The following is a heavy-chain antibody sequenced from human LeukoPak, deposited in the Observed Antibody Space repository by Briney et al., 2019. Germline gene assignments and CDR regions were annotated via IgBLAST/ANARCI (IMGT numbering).Heavy chain of an antibody. V-gene: IGHV3-21*01. CDR1: GFTLSSQN. D-gene: IGHD6-19*01. CDR3: VKNGWLDY. Sequence: GGSLRLSCAASGFTLSSQNMNWARQAPGKGLEWVAYISTSGDSTKYADSVEGRFTISRDNVENSLYPLMNSLRVDDTAVYYCVKNGWLDYWGQGIVVTVSS. J-gene: IGHJ4*02. CDR2: ISTSGDST.